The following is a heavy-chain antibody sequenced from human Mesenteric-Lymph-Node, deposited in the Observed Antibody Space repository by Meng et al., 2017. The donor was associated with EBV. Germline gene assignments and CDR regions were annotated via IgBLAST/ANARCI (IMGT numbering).Heavy chain of an antibody. V-gene: IGHV4-30-4*01. Sequence: RQQSGPGLVRPSPPRSLTCGVSGDSISGVGYYWSWIRQPPGKGLEWIGYISYSGNTYYNTSLKSRLTISLDTSKNQFSLKLKSVTAADTAVYYCARALYSGYDYFDWGQGTLVTVSS. J-gene: IGHJ1*01. CDR2: ISYSGNT. CDR1: GDSISGVGYY. CDR3: ARALYSGYDYFD. D-gene: IGHD5-12*01.